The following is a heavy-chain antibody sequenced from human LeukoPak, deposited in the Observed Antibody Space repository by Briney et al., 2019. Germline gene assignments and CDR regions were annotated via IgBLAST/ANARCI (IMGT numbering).Heavy chain of an antibody. CDR3: ARGRYNWNYDY. J-gene: IGHJ4*02. CDR1: GASISSGGYY. Sequence: SETLSLTCTVSGASISSGGYYWSWIRQHPGKGLEWIGYIYYSGSAYYNPSLKSRVTISVDTSNNQFSLKLSSVTAADTAVYYCARGRYNWNYDYWGQGTLVTVSS. CDR2: IYYSGSA. V-gene: IGHV4-31*03. D-gene: IGHD1-7*01.